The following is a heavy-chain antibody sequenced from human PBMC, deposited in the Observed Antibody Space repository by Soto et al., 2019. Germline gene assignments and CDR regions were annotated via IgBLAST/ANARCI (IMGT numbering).Heavy chain of an antibody. Sequence: QLQLQESGSGLVKPSQTLSLTCAVSCGSISSGGYSWSWIRQPPGKGLEWIGYIYHSGSTYYNPSLKSRVTISVDRSKNQFSLKLSSVTAADTAVYYCARAHTGTVVTQDAFDIWGQGTMVTVSS. J-gene: IGHJ3*02. CDR1: CGSISSGGYS. CDR2: IYHSGST. D-gene: IGHD5-18*01. V-gene: IGHV4-30-2*01. CDR3: ARAHTGTVVTQDAFDI.